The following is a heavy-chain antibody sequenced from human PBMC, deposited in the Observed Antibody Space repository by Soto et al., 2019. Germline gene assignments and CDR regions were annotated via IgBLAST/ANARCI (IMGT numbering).Heavy chain of an antibody. J-gene: IGHJ4*02. CDR1: GGSISSSSYY. Sequence: QLQLQESGPGLVKPSETLSLTCTVSGGSISSSSYYWGWIRQPPGKGLEWIGSIYYSGSTYYNPSLKSLGSISVDTSKNQFSLKRGSVPAADTAVYYCATLWGQDWGQGTLVTVSS. CDR2: IYYSGST. CDR3: ATLWGQD. D-gene: IGHD3-10*01. V-gene: IGHV4-39*01.